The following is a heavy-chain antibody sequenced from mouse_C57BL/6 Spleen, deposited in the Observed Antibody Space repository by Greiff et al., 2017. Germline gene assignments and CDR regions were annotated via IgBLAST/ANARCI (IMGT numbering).Heavy chain of an antibody. CDR3: TRDGGYGNYVPSDY. V-gene: IGHV5-9-1*02. D-gene: IGHD2-1*01. J-gene: IGHJ2*01. CDR1: GFTFSSYA. Sequence: EVKLEESGEGLVKPGGSLKLSCAASGFTFSSYAMSWVRQTPEKRLEWVAYISSGGDYIYYADTVKGRFTISRENSRNPLYLQMSSLKSKDTAMYYCTRDGGYGNYVPSDYWGQGTTLTGSS. CDR2: ISSGGDYI.